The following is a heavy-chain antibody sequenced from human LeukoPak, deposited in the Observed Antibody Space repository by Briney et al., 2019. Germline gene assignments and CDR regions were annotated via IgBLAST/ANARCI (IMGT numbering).Heavy chain of an antibody. CDR3: ARGRRITYYYDSSGHNWFDP. D-gene: IGHD3-22*01. CDR1: GGSFSGYY. Sequence: SETLSLTCAVYGGSFSGYYWSWLRQPPGKGLEWIGEINHSGSTNYNPSLKSRVTISVDTSKNQFSLKLSSVTAADTAVYYCARGRRITYYYDSSGHNWFDPWGQGTLVTVSS. V-gene: IGHV4-34*01. CDR2: INHSGST. J-gene: IGHJ5*02.